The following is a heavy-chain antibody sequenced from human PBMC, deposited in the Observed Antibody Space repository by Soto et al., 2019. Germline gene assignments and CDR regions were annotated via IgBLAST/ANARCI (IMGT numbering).Heavy chain of an antibody. CDR1: GFTFSRYG. J-gene: IGHJ4*02. Sequence: QVQLVESGGGVVQPGRSLRLSCAASGFTFSRYGMQWVRQAPGKGLEWVAVIWYDGSNKYYADSVKGRFTISRDNSKNTLYLQMNSLGVEDTAVYYCARGTLRGDYGADYWGQGPLVTVSS. CDR3: ARGTLRGDYGADY. V-gene: IGHV3-33*01. CDR2: IWYDGSNK. D-gene: IGHD2-21*02.